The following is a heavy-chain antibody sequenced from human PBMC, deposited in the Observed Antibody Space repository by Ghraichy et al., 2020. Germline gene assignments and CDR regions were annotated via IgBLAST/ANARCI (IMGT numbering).Heavy chain of an antibody. V-gene: IGHV4-39*01. D-gene: IGHD2-8*01. CDR3: ARVRQNYCTNGICYSVYWFDP. CDR2: IYYSGST. Sequence: SETLSLTCTVSSGSISSSSYYWGWLRQPPGKGLEWVGSIYYSGSTYYNPSLKSRVTMSVDTSKNQFSLKLSSVTAADTAVYFCARVRQNYCTNGICYSVYWFDPWGQGTLVTVSS. J-gene: IGHJ5*02. CDR1: SGSISSSSYY.